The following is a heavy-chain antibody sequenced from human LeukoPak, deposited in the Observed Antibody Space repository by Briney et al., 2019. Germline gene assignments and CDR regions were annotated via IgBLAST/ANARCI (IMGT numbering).Heavy chain of an antibody. Sequence: PSETLSLTCAVYGGSFSGYYWSWIRQPPGKGLEWIGEIKHSGTTNYNVSLKSRVTMSVETSKNQFSLKLGSVTAADTAVYYCARRHQKGSSNSCYDFWGRGTLVTVSS. V-gene: IGHV4-34*01. CDR2: IKHSGTT. CDR1: GGSFSGYY. D-gene: IGHD2-2*01. CDR3: ARRHQKGSSNSCYDF. J-gene: IGHJ4*02.